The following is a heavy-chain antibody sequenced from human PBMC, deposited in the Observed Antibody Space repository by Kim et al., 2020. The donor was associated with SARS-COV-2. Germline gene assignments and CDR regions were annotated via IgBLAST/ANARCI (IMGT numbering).Heavy chain of an antibody. CDR3: ARGYSSNLYYFDY. CDR2: IYYSGST. D-gene: IGHD6-13*01. V-gene: IGHV4-59*01. Sequence: SETLSLTCTVSGGSISSYYWSWIRQPPGKGLEWIGYIYYSGSTNYNPSLKSRVTISVDTSKNQFSLKLSSVTAADTAVYYCARGYSSNLYYFDYWGQGTLVTVSS. CDR1: GGSISSYY. J-gene: IGHJ4*02.